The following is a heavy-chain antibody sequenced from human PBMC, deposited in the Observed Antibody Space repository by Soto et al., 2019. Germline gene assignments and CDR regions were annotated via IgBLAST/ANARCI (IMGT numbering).Heavy chain of an antibody. D-gene: IGHD3-10*01. CDR2: ISYDGSNK. Sequence: GGSLRLSCAASGFTFSSYGMHWVRQAPGKGLEWVAVISYDGSNKYYADSVKGRFTISRDTSKNTLYLQMNSLRAEDKAVYYCAKDNMYGNYYDSGSQSPDYYGMDVWGQGTTVTVSS. J-gene: IGHJ6*02. CDR3: AKDNMYGNYYDSGSQSPDYYGMDV. V-gene: IGHV3-30*18. CDR1: GFTFSSYG.